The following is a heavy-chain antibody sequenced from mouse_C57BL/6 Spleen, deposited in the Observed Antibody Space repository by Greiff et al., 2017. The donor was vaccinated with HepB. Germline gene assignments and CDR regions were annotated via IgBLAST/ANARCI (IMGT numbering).Heavy chain of an antibody. Sequence: EVQLQESGGGLVKPGGSLKLSCAASGFTFSSYAMSWVRQTPEKRLEWVATISDGGSYTYYPDNVKGRFTISRDNDKNNLYLQMSHLKSEDTALYYCARDKTTVVATRYFDVWGTATTVTVSS. J-gene: IGHJ1*03. D-gene: IGHD1-1*01. CDR1: GFTFSSYA. V-gene: IGHV5-4*01. CDR3: ARDKTTVVATRYFDV. CDR2: ISDGGSYT.